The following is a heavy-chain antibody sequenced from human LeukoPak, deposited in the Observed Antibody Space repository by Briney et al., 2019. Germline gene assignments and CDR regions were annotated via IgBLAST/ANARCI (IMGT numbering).Heavy chain of an antibody. CDR1: GGSISSSSYY. J-gene: IGHJ4*02. V-gene: IGHV4-39*07. Sequence: SETLSLTCTVPGGSISSSSYYWGWIRQPPGKGLEWIGSIYYSGSTYYNPSLKSRVTISVDTSKTQFSLKLSSVTAADTAVYYCARGQARTDYYGSGSLDYWGQGTLVTVSS. CDR3: ARGQARTDYYGSGSLDY. D-gene: IGHD3-10*01. CDR2: IYYSGST.